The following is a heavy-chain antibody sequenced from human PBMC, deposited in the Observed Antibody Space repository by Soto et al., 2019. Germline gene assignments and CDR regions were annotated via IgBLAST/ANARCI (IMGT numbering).Heavy chain of an antibody. CDR2: TYYRSKWYN. CDR3: ARDVTGTTYEGDYYYYMDV. V-gene: IGHV6-1*01. D-gene: IGHD1-7*01. Sequence: SQTLSLTCAISGDSVSSNSAAWNWIRQSPSRGLEWLGRTYYRSKWYNDYAVSVKSRITINPDTSKNQFSLQLNSVTPEDTAVYYCARDVTGTTYEGDYYYYMDVWGKGTTVTVSS. CDR1: GDSVSSNSAA. J-gene: IGHJ6*03.